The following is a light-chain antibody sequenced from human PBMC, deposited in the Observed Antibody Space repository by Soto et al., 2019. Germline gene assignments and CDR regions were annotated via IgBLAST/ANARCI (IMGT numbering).Light chain of an antibody. CDR3: QQYNSYSPLT. J-gene: IGKJ4*01. CDR2: KAS. V-gene: IGKV1-5*03. Sequence: DIQMTQSPSTRSASVGDRVTITCRASQSISNWLAWYQQKPGKAPKLLIYKASGLESGVPSRFSGSGSGTDFTLTISSLQPDDFATYYCQQYNSYSPLTFGGGTKVDIK. CDR1: QSISNW.